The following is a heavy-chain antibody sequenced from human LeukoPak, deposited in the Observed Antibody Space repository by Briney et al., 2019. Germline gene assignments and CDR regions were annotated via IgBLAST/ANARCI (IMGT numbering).Heavy chain of an antibody. CDR1: GFTFSNFA. Sequence: GGSLRLSCAASGFTFSNFAMTWVRQAPGKGLEWISAISGSGGSTYYADSVKGRFTISRDNSKNTLCLQMNSLRADDTAIYYCAKGGDSYYSCYYMDVWGKGTTVTVSS. CDR2: ISGSGGST. V-gene: IGHV3-23*01. CDR3: AKGGDSYYSCYYMDV. D-gene: IGHD2-21*02. J-gene: IGHJ6*03.